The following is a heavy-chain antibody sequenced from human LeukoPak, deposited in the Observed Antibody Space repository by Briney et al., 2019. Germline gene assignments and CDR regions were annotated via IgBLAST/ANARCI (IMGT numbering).Heavy chain of an antibody. Sequence: SETLSLTCTVSGGSISSSLHYWAWIRQPPGKGLEWIGSIYYNGNAYSNPSLESRVTISLDTSKNQFSLKLSSVTAADTAVYYCARLGEYYDILTGYYTPVDYWGQGTLVTVSS. V-gene: IGHV4-39*07. CDR3: ARLGEYYDILTGYYTPVDY. D-gene: IGHD3-9*01. CDR1: GGSISSSLHY. CDR2: IYYNGNA. J-gene: IGHJ4*02.